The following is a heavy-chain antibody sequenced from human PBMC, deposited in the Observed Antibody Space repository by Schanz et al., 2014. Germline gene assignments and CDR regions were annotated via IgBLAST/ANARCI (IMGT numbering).Heavy chain of an antibody. CDR3: ARLPVCCGSGIWDV. CDR2: IYASGAT. V-gene: IGHV3-66*04. Sequence: EVQLVESGGGFVQPGGSLGLSCVASGFTVSSDHMSWVRQAPGKGLEWVSTIYASGATYYADSVKRRFTISRDNSKNTLYLQMNSLRAEDTAVYYCARLPVCCGSGIWDVWGQGTSVTVSS. CDR1: GFTVSSDH. J-gene: IGHJ6*02. D-gene: IGHD3-10*01.